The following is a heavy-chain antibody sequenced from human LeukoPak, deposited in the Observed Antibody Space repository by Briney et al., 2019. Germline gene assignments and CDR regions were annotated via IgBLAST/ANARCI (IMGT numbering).Heavy chain of an antibody. D-gene: IGHD3-10*01. CDR3: AKALITMVRGVSEYYFDY. CDR2: ISGSGGKT. V-gene: IGHV3-23*01. Sequence: GGSLRLSCVASGFTFSIYGMHWVRQAPGKGLEWVSAISGSGGKTYYADSVKGRFTISRDNSKNTLYLQMNSLRAEDTAVYYCAKALITMVRGVSEYYFDYWGQGTLVTVSS. J-gene: IGHJ4*02. CDR1: GFTFSIYG.